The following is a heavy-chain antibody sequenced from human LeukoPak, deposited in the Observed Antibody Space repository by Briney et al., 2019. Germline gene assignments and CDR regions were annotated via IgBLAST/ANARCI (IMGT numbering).Heavy chain of an antibody. CDR3: VKDSGTYQAPFDY. D-gene: IGHD1-26*01. Sequence: TGGSLRLSCAASGFTFHDYVLHWVRQGPGKGLEWVSLVSGDGGTTDYADSVKGRFTISRDNSKNSLYLQLNILRTEDTALYYCVKDSGTYQAPFDYWGQGTLVTVSS. CDR2: VSGDGGTT. V-gene: IGHV3-43*02. J-gene: IGHJ4*02. CDR1: GFTFHDYV.